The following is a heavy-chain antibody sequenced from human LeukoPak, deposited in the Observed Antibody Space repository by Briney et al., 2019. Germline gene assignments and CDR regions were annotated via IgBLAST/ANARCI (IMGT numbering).Heavy chain of an antibody. J-gene: IGHJ4*02. CDR2: ITSDGSIT. Sequence: GGSLRLSCAASGFAFSSYWMHWVRQPPGKGLLWVSRITSDGSITRYADSVKGRFTISRDNSKNTLYLQINSLRAEDTAVYYCARGIAAAGTGLYNWGQGTLLTVSS. CDR1: GFAFSSYW. V-gene: IGHV3-74*01. CDR3: ARGIAAAGTGLYN. D-gene: IGHD6-13*01.